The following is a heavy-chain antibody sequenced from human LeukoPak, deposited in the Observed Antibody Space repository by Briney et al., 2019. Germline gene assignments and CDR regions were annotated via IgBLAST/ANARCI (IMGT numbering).Heavy chain of an antibody. J-gene: IGHJ4*02. CDR2: IYPGDSDI. CDR3: ARQIRDIVVVPAAIYFDY. CDR1: GYSFTSYW. V-gene: IGHV5-51*01. Sequence: GESLKISCKGSGYSFTSYWIGWVRQMPGKGLEWMGIIYPGDSDIRYSPSFQGQVTISADKSISTAYLQWSSLKASDTAMYYCARQIRDIVVVPAAIYFDYWGQGTLVTVSS. D-gene: IGHD2-2*01.